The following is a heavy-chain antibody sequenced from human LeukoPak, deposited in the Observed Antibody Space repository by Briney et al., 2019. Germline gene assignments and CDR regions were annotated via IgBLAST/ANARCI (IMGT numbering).Heavy chain of an antibody. CDR1: GFTFSSYW. Sequence: GGSLRLSCAASGFTFSSYWMHWVRQAPGKGLVWVSRINSDGSSTSYADSVKGRFTISRDNAKNTLYLQMNSLRAEDTAVYYCARDYGGGYGDYGFWDYYYYYGMDVWGKGTTVTVSS. CDR3: ARDYGGGYGDYGFWDYYYYYGMDV. D-gene: IGHD4-17*01. CDR2: INSDGSST. V-gene: IGHV3-74*01. J-gene: IGHJ6*04.